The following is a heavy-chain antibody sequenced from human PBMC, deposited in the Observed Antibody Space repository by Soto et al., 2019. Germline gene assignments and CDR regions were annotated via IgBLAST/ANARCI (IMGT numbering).Heavy chain of an antibody. Sequence: GGSLRISSAASRFSFGYYWMSWVRKAPRKGLEWLAAIKVDGSEKKYVDSVKGRFSLSRDNSKNTMFLQMDSLTAEDTAIYYCASWVIALGGTGYFRHWGQGTLVTVSS. CDR2: IKVDGSEK. CDR3: ASWVIALGGTGYFRH. J-gene: IGHJ1*01. CDR1: RFSFGYYW. V-gene: IGHV3-7*01. D-gene: IGHD6-19*01.